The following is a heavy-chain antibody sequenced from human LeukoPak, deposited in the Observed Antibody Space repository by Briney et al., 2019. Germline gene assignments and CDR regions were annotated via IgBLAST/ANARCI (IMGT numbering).Heavy chain of an antibody. V-gene: IGHV4-31*03. J-gene: IGHJ4*02. D-gene: IGHD6-19*01. CDR2: IYYSGST. CDR1: GGSISSGGYY. CDR3: ARVYSSGSVYDN. Sequence: SKTLSLTCTVSGGSISSGGYYWSWIRQHPGKGLEWIGYIYYSGSTYYNPSLKSRVTISVDTSKNQFSLKLSSVTAADTAVYYCARVYSSGSVYDNWGQGTLVTVSS.